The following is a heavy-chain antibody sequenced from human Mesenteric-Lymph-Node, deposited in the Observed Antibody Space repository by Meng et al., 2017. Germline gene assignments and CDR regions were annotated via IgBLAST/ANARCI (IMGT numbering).Heavy chain of an antibody. D-gene: IGHD3-10*01. V-gene: IGHV3-21*04. CDR2: ISTGNNYI. CDR1: GFTFSIYS. J-gene: IGHJ4*02. Sequence: GESLKISCAASGFTFSIYSMSWVRQAPGKGLEWVSSISTGNNYIYYAESVKGRFTISRDNAKNSLYLQMNSLTAEDTAFYYCAALMVREVGGYWGQGTLVTVSS. CDR3: AALMVREVGGY.